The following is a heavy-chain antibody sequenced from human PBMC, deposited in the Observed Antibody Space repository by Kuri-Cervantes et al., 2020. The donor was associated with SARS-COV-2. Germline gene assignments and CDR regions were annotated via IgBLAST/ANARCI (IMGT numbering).Heavy chain of an antibody. V-gene: IGHV4-4*07. Sequence: GSLRLSCTVSGGSISSYYWSWIRQPAGKGLEWIGRIYTSGSTNYNPSLKSRVTMSVDTSKNQFSLKLSSVTAADTAVYYCARAGNIVVVPAAQDYYYYYGMDVWGQGTTVTVSS. CDR3: ARAGNIVVVPAAQDYYYYYGMDV. D-gene: IGHD2-2*01. CDR2: IYTSGST. J-gene: IGHJ6*02. CDR1: GGSISSYY.